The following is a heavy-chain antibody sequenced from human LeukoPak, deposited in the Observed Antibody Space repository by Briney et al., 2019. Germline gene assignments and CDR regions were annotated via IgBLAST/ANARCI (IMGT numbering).Heavy chain of an antibody. D-gene: IGHD3-22*01. J-gene: IGHJ4*02. CDR2: IISSGCTI. CDR3: ARDNYDSSGYYFD. CDR1: GFTFSSYE. V-gene: IGHV3-48*03. Sequence: GGSLRLSCAASGFTFSSYEMNWVRQAPGKGLEWVSYIISSGCTIYYADSVKGRFTISRDNAKNSLYLQMSSLRAEDTAVYYCARDNYDSSGYYFDWGQGTLVTVS.